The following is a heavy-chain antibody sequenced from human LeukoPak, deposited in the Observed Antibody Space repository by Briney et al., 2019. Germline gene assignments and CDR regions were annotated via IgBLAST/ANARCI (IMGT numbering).Heavy chain of an antibody. CDR2: IYTDGST. CDR1: GDSIRTYY. D-gene: IGHD6-13*01. V-gene: IGHV4-4*07. J-gene: IGHJ4*02. CDR3: ARLRYSSSQLDY. Sequence: PSETLSLTCTVSGDSIRTYYWSWIRQPAGQGLEWIGRIYTDGSTSYNPSLKSRVTVSADTSKNQISLKLDSVTAADTAVYYCARLRYSSSQLDYWGQGTLVTVSS.